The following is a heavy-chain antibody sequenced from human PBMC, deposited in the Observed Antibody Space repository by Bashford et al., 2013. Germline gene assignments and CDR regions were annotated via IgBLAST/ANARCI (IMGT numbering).Heavy chain of an antibody. Sequence: GSLRLSVLASGFTFSMYGMHWVRQAPGRGLEWVAVISFDGRDKYYADAVKGRFTISRDNSNNTLYLQMNSLGVEDTAVYYCAREGIAAAGRKNYFDYWGQGTLVTVSS. D-gene: IGHD6-13*01. J-gene: IGHJ4*02. CDR2: ISFDGRDK. CDR1: GFTFSMYG. CDR3: AREGIAAAGRKNYFDY. V-gene: IGHV3-30*03.